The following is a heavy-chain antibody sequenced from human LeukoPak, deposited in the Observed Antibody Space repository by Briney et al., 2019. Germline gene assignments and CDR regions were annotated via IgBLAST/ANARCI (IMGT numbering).Heavy chain of an antibody. D-gene: IGHD1-7*01. Sequence: MSSETLSLTCTVSGGSISSGGYYWSWIRQHPGKGLEWIGYIYYSGSTYHNASLESRVTISVDTSKNQFSLKLSSVTAADTAVYYCAREVNWNSVALFFDYWGQGTLVTVSS. CDR2: IYYSGST. V-gene: IGHV4-31*03. CDR1: GGSISSGGYY. J-gene: IGHJ4*02. CDR3: AREVNWNSVALFFDY.